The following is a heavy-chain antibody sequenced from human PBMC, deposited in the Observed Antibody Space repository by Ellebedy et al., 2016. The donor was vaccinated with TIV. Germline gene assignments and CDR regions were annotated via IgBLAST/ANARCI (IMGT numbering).Heavy chain of an antibody. Sequence: SETLSLTXTVSGGSISSGGYYWSWIRQHPGKGLEWIGYIYYSGSTYYNPSLKSRVTISVDTSKNQFSLKLSSVTAADTAVYYCARGATQYYYDSSGSRRAVYFDYWGQGTLVTVSS. J-gene: IGHJ4*02. CDR2: IYYSGST. CDR1: GGSISSGGYY. D-gene: IGHD3-22*01. CDR3: ARGATQYYYDSSGSRRAVYFDY. V-gene: IGHV4-31*03.